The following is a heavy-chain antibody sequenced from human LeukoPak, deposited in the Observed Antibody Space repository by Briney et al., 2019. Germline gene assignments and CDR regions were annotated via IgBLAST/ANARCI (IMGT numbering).Heavy chain of an antibody. D-gene: IGHD6-19*01. V-gene: IGHV3-73*01. CDR1: GFSFSGCA. Sequence: GGSLRLSCAASGFSFSGCAMHWVRQASGKGLEWVGRIRSNAKGYGTAYGASVKGRFTISRDDSMNTAYLQMNSLKTEDTAVYYCTSEGLAVAGTGTWGQGTLVTVSS. J-gene: IGHJ4*02. CDR3: TSEGLAVAGTGT. CDR2: IRSNAKGYGT.